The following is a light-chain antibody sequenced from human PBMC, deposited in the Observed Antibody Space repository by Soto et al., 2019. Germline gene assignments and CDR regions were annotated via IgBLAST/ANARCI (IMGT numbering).Light chain of an antibody. V-gene: IGLV6-57*04. CDR3: QFYDSSNLVVV. CDR1: SGSIASNY. CDR2: DNN. J-gene: IGLJ2*01. Sequence: NFMLTQPHSVSESPGKTVTISCTRSSGSIASNYVQWYQQRPCTGPTTVFYDNNHRPSGVPDRFSGSIDTSSNSASLTISIPQTGNEADSCCQFYDSSNLVVVIGGRTK.